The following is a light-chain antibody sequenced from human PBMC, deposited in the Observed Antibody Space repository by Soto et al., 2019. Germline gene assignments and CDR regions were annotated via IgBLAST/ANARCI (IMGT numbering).Light chain of an antibody. J-gene: IGLJ2*01. V-gene: IGLV2-23*01. CDR3: CSFSTGGTWI. CDR1: SSDVGRYNL. CDR2: EGS. Sequence: QSALTQPASVSGSPGHSITISCTGTSSDVGRYNLVSWYQHHPGKGPRLMIYEGSERPSGVSHRFSGSKSGNTASLTISGLQAEDEAYYYCCSFSTGGTWIFGGGTKLTVL.